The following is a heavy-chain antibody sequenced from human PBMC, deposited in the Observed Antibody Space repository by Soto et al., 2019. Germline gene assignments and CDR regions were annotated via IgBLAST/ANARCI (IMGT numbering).Heavy chain of an antibody. V-gene: IGHV4-59*01. CDR2: IYYSGST. J-gene: IGHJ4*02. CDR1: GGSISSYY. CDR3: ARDGYNYGSFDY. Sequence: PSETLSLTCTVSGGSISSYYWSWIRQPPGKGLEWIGYIYYSGSTNYNPSLKSRVTISVDTSKNQFSLKLSSVTAVDTAVYYCARDGYNYGSFDYWGQGTLVTVS. D-gene: IGHD5-18*01.